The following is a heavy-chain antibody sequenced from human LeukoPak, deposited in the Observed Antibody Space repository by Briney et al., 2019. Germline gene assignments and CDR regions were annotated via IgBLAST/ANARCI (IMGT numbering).Heavy chain of an antibody. CDR3: ARADRSYYYYMDV. CDR2: IYHSGST. CDR1: GGSISSGGYY. Sequence: PSETLSLTCTVSGGSISSGGYYWSWIRQPPGKGLEWIGYIYHSGSTYYNPSLKSRVTISVDRSKNQFSLKLSSVTAADTAVYYCARADRSYYYYMDVWGKGTTVTVSS. V-gene: IGHV4-30-2*01. J-gene: IGHJ6*03.